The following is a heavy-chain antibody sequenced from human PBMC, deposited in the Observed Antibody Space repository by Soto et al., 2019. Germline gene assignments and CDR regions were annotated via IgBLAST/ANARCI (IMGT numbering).Heavy chain of an antibody. CDR3: AIPYYYDSSGPYDAFDI. CDR2: TYYSGST. Sequence: SQTKSVRSSVAGGTIGNSSCYRGRIRQPPGKGLEWIGSTYYSGSTYYNPSLKSRVTISVDTSKNQFSLKLRSGTAADTAVYYCAIPYYYDSSGPYDAFDIWGEGTMVTVSS. J-gene: IGHJ3*02. V-gene: IGHV4-39*01. D-gene: IGHD3-22*01. CDR1: GGTIGNSSCY.